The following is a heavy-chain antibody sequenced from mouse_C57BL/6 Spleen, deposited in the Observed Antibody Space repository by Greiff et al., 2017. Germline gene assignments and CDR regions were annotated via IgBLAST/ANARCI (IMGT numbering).Heavy chain of an antibody. CDR3: TKNYGSSCRAY. J-gene: IGHJ2*01. CDR1: GYTFTNSE. CDR2: IDPETGGT. Sequence: QVQLKESGAELVRPGASVTLSCKASGYTFTNSEMHWVKQTPVHGLEWIGAIDPETGGTAYNQQFKGKAILTADKSSSTAYMALRSLTSEDSAVYYCTKNYGSSCRAYWGQGTTLTVSA. D-gene: IGHD1-1*01. V-gene: IGHV1-15*01.